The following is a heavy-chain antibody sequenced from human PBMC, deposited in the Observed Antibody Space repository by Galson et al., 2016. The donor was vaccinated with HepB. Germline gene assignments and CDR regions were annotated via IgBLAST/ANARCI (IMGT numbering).Heavy chain of an antibody. CDR2: IYSGGST. CDR3: ARAMPSNRYDPLGYS. J-gene: IGHJ4*02. Sequence: SLRLSCAASGFSVSSSYMTWVRQTSGKGLEWVSIIYSGGSTYYADSVKGRFTISRDNSKNTLSLQLNGLRAEDTAMYYCARAMPSNRYDPLGYSWGQGTLVTVSS. CDR1: GFSVSSSY. V-gene: IGHV3-53*01. D-gene: IGHD1-14*01.